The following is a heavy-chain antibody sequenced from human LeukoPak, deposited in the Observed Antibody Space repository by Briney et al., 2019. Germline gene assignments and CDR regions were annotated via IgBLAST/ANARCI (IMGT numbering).Heavy chain of an antibody. J-gene: IGHJ4*02. D-gene: IGHD6-13*01. CDR1: GFTFDDYA. CDR2: ISWNSGSI. V-gene: IGHV3-9*01. Sequence: GGSLRLSCAASGFTFDDYAMHWVRQAPGKGLEWASGISWNSGSIGYADSVKGRFTISRDNAKNSLYLQMNSLRAEDTALYYCAKAAKGYSSSWYVDYWGQGTLVTVSS. CDR3: AKAAKGYSSSWYVDY.